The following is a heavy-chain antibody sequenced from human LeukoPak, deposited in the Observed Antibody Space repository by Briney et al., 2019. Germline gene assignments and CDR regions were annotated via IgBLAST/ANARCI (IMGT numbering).Heavy chain of an antibody. CDR1: GFTFSSYW. CDR2: INSDGTST. Sequence: PGGSLRFSWAAAGFTFSSYWMHWVRQAPGKGLVWVSRINSDGTSTSHADSVKGRLTISRDNAKNTLYLQMNSLRVEDTAVYYCARTSTGNAIDMWGQGTMVTVSS. V-gene: IGHV3-74*01. D-gene: IGHD1-1*01. CDR3: ARTSTGNAIDM. J-gene: IGHJ3*02.